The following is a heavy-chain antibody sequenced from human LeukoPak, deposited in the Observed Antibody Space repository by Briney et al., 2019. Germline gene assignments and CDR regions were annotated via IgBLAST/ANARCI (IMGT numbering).Heavy chain of an antibody. CDR1: GGSISSGSYY. CDR3: ARVSGSYGGLDY. J-gene: IGHJ4*02. Sequence: SETLSLTCTVSGGSISSGSYYWSWIRQPAGKGLEWIGRIYTSGSTNYNPSLKSRVTISVDTSKNQFSLKLSSVTAADTAVYYCARVSGSYGGLDYWGQGTLVTVSS. CDR2: IYTSGST. V-gene: IGHV4-61*02. D-gene: IGHD1-26*01.